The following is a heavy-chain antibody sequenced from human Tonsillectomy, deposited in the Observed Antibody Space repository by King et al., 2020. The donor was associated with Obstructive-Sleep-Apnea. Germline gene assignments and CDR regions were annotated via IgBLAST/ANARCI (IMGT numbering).Heavy chain of an antibody. Sequence: VQLQESGPGLVKPSETLSLTCTVSGDSINNHYWTWIRQPPGKGLEWTGYIFYSGRATYNPSLKSRVTISLDTSKNQLSLRMNSVTAADTAVYYCARFKRASSTYSYFSMDVWGQGTTVTVSS. CDR1: GDSINNHY. CDR3: ARFKRASSTYSYFSMDV. CDR2: IFYSGRA. V-gene: IGHV4-59*11. J-gene: IGHJ6*02. D-gene: IGHD1-1*01.